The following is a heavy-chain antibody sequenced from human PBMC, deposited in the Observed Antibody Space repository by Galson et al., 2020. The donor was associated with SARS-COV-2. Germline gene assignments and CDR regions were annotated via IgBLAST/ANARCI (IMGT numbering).Heavy chain of an antibody. Sequence: GESLKISCAASGFTVSSNYMSWVRQAPGKGLEWVSVIYSGGSTYYADSVKGRFTISRDNSKNTLYLQMNSLRAEDTAVYYCARDRSSGWSGLDYWGQGTLVTVSS. V-gene: IGHV3-53*01. CDR2: IYSGGST. J-gene: IGHJ4*02. CDR3: ARDRSSGWSGLDY. CDR1: GFTVSSNY. D-gene: IGHD6-19*01.